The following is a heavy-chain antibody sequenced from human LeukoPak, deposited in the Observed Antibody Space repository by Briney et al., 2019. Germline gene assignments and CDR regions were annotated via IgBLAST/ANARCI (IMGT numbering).Heavy chain of an antibody. CDR3: AKVAHSSGYPFDY. D-gene: IGHD3-22*01. CDR2: ITGNGGST. J-gene: IGHJ4*02. V-gene: IGHV3-23*01. Sequence: GGSLRLSCAASGFTFSSYAMSWVRQAPGKRLEWVSAITGNGGSTYYADSVKGRFTISRDNSKNTLYLQMNSLRAEDTAVYYCAKVAHSSGYPFDYWGQGTLVTVSS. CDR1: GFTFSSYA.